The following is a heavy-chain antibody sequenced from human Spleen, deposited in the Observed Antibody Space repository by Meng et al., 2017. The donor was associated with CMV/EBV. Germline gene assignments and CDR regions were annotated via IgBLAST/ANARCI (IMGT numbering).Heavy chain of an antibody. CDR2: MNPNSDNT. Sequence: ASVKVSCKTSGYNFVSYGISWVRQAPGQGLEWMGWMNPNSDNTAYAQKFQGRVTITRNTSLRTAYMELSSLRSEDTAVYYCARGRAGDYGDLGAGLDSWGQGTLVTVSS. J-gene: IGHJ4*02. CDR1: GYNFVSYG. D-gene: IGHD4-17*01. V-gene: IGHV1-8*01. CDR3: ARGRAGDYGDLGAGLDS.